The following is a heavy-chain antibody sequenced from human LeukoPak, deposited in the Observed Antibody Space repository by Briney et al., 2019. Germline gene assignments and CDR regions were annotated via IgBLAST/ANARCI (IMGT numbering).Heavy chain of an antibody. CDR1: GYTFTHHG. D-gene: IGHD6-19*01. Sequence: ASVKVSCKASGYTFTHHGIAWARQAPGQGLEWMGWISAYNGDTIYAQKVQGRVTMTTDTSTTTAYMELRSLTSDDTALYYCARDPSNTSGRYQYFDLWGRGTLVTVSS. CDR3: ARDPSNTSGRYQYFDL. CDR2: ISAYNGDT. J-gene: IGHJ2*01. V-gene: IGHV1-18*01.